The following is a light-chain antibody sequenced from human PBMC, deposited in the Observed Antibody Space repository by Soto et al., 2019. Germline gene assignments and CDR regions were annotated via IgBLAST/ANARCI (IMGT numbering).Light chain of an antibody. CDR3: QQYNNWPPLT. J-gene: IGKJ4*01. V-gene: IGKV3-11*01. CDR2: DAS. CDR1: QSVSSY. Sequence: EIVLTQSASTLSLSPGERATLSWGASQSVSSYLAWYQQKPGQAPRLLIYDASNRATGIPARFSGSGSATDFTPTISSLEPEDFAVYYCQQYNNWPPLTFGGGTKVDIK.